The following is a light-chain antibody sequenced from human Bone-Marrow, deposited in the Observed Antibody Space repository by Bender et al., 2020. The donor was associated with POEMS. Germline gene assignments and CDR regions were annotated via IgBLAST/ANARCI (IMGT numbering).Light chain of an antibody. J-gene: IGLJ3*02. CDR1: SSDVGAYDF. CDR2: DVT. Sequence: QSALTQPRSVSGSPGQSITISCTGTSSDVGAYDFVSWYQQYPGNAPKLLIYDVTKRPSGIPAHFSGSRSGNTASLAISGLQSEDEADYYCAAWEDSLNGWVFGGGTKLTVL. CDR3: AAWEDSLNGWV. V-gene: IGLV2-11*01.